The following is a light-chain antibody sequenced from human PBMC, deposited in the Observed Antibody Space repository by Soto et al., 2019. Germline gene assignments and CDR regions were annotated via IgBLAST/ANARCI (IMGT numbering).Light chain of an antibody. CDR1: SSDVGGYKY. J-gene: IGLJ1*01. CDR2: EVN. Sequence: QSALTQPPSASGSPGQSVTISCTGTSSDVGGYKYVSWYQQHPGKAPKLMIFEVNKRPSGVPDRFSGSKSGNTASLTVSVLQAEDEADYYCSSYAGINNLGVFGTGTKLTVL. CDR3: SSYAGINNLGV. V-gene: IGLV2-8*01.